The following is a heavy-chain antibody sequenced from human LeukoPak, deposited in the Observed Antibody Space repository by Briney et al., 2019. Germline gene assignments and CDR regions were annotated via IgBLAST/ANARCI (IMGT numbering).Heavy chain of an antibody. CDR2: IYPGDSDT. Sequence: GESLKISCKGSGYSFTSYWIGWVRQIPGKGLEWMGIIYPGDSDTRYSPSFQGQVTISADKCISTAYLQWSSLKASDTAMYYCARHYYGSGSYYNDPYYFDYWGQGTLVTVSS. V-gene: IGHV5-51*01. CDR1: GYSFTSYW. CDR3: ARHYYGSGSYYNDPYYFDY. J-gene: IGHJ4*02. D-gene: IGHD3-10*01.